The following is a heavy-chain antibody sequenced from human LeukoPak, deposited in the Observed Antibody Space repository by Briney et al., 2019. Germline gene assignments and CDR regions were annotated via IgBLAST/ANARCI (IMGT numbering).Heavy chain of an antibody. CDR2: ISGSGGGT. Sequence: PGGSLRLSCAASGFTFSSYAMSWVRQAPGKGLEWVSAISGSGGGTYYADSVKGRFTISRDNSKNTLYLQMNSLRAEDTAVYYCAKDFMVPSDYYMDVWGKGTTVTVSS. CDR3: AKDFMVPSDYYMDV. J-gene: IGHJ6*03. V-gene: IGHV3-23*01. CDR1: GFTFSSYA. D-gene: IGHD3-10*01.